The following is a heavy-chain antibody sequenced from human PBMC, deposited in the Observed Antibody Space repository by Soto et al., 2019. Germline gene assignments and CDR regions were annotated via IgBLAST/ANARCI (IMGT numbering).Heavy chain of an antibody. Sequence: GASVKVSCKASGYTFTSYGISWVRQAPGQGLEWMGWISAYNGNTNYAQKLQGRVTMTTDTSTSTAYMELRSLRSDDTAVYYCARAYSSSLYGWFDPWGQGTLVTVSS. V-gene: IGHV1-18*04. CDR2: ISAYNGNT. CDR3: ARAYSSSLYGWFDP. J-gene: IGHJ5*02. CDR1: GYTFTSYG. D-gene: IGHD6-13*01.